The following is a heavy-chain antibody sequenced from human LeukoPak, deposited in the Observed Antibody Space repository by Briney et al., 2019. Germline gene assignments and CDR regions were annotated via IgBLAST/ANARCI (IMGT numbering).Heavy chain of an antibody. Sequence: PGGSLRLSCAASGFTVSGTHMRWVRQSPGEGREWVSSMYTGGTTNYADSGKGRFTISRDNSRNTLFLHMSSLRADDTAVYYCAKDDATSGGGLASWGQGTLVTVSS. J-gene: IGHJ4*02. CDR2: MYTGGTT. V-gene: IGHV3-53*01. CDR1: GFTVSGTH. CDR3: AKDDATSGGGLAS. D-gene: IGHD3-16*01.